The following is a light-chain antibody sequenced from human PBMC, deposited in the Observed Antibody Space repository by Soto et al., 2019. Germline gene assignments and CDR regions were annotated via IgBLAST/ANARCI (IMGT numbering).Light chain of an antibody. CDR2: DAS. V-gene: IGKV3-11*01. Sequence: EIVLTQSPATLSLSPGERATLSCRASQSVSSYLAWYQQKPGQAPRLLIYDASNRATGIPARFSGSGSGTDFTLTISSREPEDFAVYYCQQRSSWPHTFGPGTKVDIK. CDR3: QQRSSWPHT. CDR1: QSVSSY. J-gene: IGKJ3*01.